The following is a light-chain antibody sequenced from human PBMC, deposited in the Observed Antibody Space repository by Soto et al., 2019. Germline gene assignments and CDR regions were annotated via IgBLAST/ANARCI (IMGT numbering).Light chain of an antibody. CDR3: CAEAGSSTYV. CDR2: EVT. V-gene: IGLV2-23*02. CDR1: SSDVGSYNF. J-gene: IGLJ1*01. Sequence: QSALTQPAYVSGSPGQSITISCTRTSSDVGSYNFVSWYQQHPGKAPKVLIYEVTKRPSGVSNRFSGSKSGNTASLTISGLQADDEADYYCCAEAGSSTYVFGTGTKLTVL.